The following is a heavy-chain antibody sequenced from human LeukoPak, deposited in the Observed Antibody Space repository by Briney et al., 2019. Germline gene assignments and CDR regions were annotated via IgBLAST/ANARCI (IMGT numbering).Heavy chain of an antibody. CDR3: ARVVYFDVSIDI. D-gene: IGHD3-3*01. Sequence: PSETLSLTCAVSGGPISSSNRYNWARQSPGKGLEWVASISYDGNTKYYADSVKGRFTISRDNSKNTLVLQMNGLRPEDTALYYCARVVYFDVSIDIWGQGTMVTVSS. CDR1: GGPISSSN. V-gene: IGHV3-30*14. J-gene: IGHJ3*02. CDR2: ISYDGNTK.